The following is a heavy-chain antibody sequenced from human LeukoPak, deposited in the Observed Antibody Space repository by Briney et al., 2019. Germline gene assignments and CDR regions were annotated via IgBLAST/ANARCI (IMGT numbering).Heavy chain of an antibody. Sequence: ASVKVSFKASGYSFSSFGITWVRQAPGQGVEWMGWISAYTGNAEYAQKFQGRVTLTTDTSTNTAYMELGSLMSDDTAVYYCARYRLSDSPINWFDPWGQGTLVTVSS. V-gene: IGHV1-18*01. D-gene: IGHD3-22*01. J-gene: IGHJ5*02. CDR2: ISAYTGNA. CDR1: GYSFSSFG. CDR3: ARYRLSDSPINWFDP.